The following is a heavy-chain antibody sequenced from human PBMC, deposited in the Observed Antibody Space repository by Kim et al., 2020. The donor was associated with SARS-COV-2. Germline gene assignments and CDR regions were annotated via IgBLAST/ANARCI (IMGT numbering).Heavy chain of an antibody. CDR3: ARVDTVNWFDP. CDR2: NT. D-gene: IGHD5-18*01. V-gene: IGHV1-18*01. Sequence: NTKYAQKFQGRVTMTRDTSTSTAYMEVRSLRSDDTAVYFCARVDTVNWFDPWGQGTLVTVSS. J-gene: IGHJ5*02.